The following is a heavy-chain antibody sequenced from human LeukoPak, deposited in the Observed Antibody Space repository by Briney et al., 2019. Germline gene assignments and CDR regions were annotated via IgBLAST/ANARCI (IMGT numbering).Heavy chain of an antibody. CDR2: INHSGST. J-gene: IGHJ4*02. V-gene: IGHV4-34*01. CDR3: ARASGYRSGWSSY. D-gene: IGHD6-19*01. CDR1: GGSFSGYY. Sequence: SETLSLTCAVYGGSFSGYYWSWIRQPPGKGLEWIGEINHSGSTNYNPSLKSRVTISVDASKNQFSLKLSSVTAADTAVYYCARASGYRSGWSSYWGQGTLVTVSS.